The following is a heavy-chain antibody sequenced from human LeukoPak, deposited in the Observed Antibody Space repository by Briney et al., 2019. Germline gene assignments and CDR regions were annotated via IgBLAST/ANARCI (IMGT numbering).Heavy chain of an antibody. D-gene: IGHD2-2*02. CDR2: ISSSSIYI. Sequence: GGSLRLSCAASGFTFSSYTINWVRQAPGKGLEWVSSISSSSIYIYYADSVKGRFTISRDNAKNSLYLQMNSLRAEDTAVYYCARVSSRLSEYQLLYKPPTYFDYWGQGTLVTVSS. CDR3: ARVSSRLSEYQLLYKPPTYFDY. CDR1: GFTFSSYT. V-gene: IGHV3-21*01. J-gene: IGHJ4*02.